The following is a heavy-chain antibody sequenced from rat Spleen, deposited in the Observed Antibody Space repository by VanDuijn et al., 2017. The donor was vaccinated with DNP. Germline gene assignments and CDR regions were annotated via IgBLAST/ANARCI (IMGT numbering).Heavy chain of an antibody. CDR1: GFTFSDYY. CDR2: IGSDGYAP. J-gene: IGHJ4*01. D-gene: IGHD1-5*01. CDR3: ARHGEVHLRYAMDA. V-gene: IGHV5S11*01. Sequence: EVQLVESGGGLVQPGRSLKLSCAASGFTFSDYYMAWVRQAPTKGLEWVAYIGSDGYAPYYGDSVKGRFTISRDNAKNTLYLQMDSLRSEETATYYCARHGEVHLRYAMDAWGQGTSVTVSS.